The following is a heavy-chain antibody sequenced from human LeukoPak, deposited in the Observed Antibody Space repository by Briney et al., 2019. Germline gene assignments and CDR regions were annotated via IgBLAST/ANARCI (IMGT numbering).Heavy chain of an antibody. J-gene: IGHJ5*02. CDR2: IYYSGST. CDR3: ARQVRDSSGYLDWFDP. V-gene: IGHV4-59*08. Sequence: SETLSLTCTVSGGSISSYYWSWIRQPPGKGLEWSGYIYYSGSTNYNPSLKSRVTISVDTSKNQFSLKLSSVTAADTAVYYCARQVRDSSGYLDWFDPWGQGTLVTVSS. D-gene: IGHD3-22*01. CDR1: GGSISSYY.